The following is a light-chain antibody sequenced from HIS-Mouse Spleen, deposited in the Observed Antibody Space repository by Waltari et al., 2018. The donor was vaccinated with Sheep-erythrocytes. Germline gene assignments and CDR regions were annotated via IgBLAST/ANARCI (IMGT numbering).Light chain of an antibody. CDR2: AAS. Sequence: DIQMRQCRFSVCAFVGDRVTITCRGNEGISSCLSWYQQKPGKAPKLLIYAASSLQSGVPSRFSGSGSLTYFTLTITSLQPEDFATYYSQQANSFPITFVQGTRLEIK. CDR3: QQANSFPIT. J-gene: IGKJ5*01. CDR1: EGISSC. V-gene: IGKV1-12*01.